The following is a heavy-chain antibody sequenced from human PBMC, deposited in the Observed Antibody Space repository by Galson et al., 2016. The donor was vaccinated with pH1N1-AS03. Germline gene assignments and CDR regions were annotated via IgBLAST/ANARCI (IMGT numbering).Heavy chain of an antibody. D-gene: IGHD6-6*01. CDR2: INQDGSEK. CDR1: GFTFNSYW. Sequence: SLRLSCAASGFTFNSYWMSWVRQAPGKWPEWVAHINQDGSEKYYVDSVKGRFTISRDNAKNSLYLKRNSLRAEDTAVYYCAIAPRGSGSSYYFYYWGQGTLVTVSS. J-gene: IGHJ4*02. CDR3: AIAPRGSGSSYYFYY. V-gene: IGHV3-7*03.